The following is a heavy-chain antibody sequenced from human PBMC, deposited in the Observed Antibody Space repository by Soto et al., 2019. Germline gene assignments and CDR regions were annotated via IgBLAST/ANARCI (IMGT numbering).Heavy chain of an antibody. Sequence: TLVNPTQTLTLTCTFSGFSLSTSGMCVSWIRQPPGKALEWLALIDWDDDKYYSTSLKTRLTISKDTSKNQVVLTMTNMDPVDTATYYCARIRSGFYYYGMDVWGQGTTVTVSS. CDR2: IDWDDDK. V-gene: IGHV2-70*01. D-gene: IGHD3-3*01. CDR1: GFSLSTSGMC. J-gene: IGHJ6*02. CDR3: ARIRSGFYYYGMDV.